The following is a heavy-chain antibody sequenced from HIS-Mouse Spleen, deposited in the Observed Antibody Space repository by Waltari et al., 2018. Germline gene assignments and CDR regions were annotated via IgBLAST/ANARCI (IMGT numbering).Heavy chain of an antibody. CDR1: GGSISSSSYH. D-gene: IGHD6-13*01. CDR2: IYYSGST. Sequence: QLQLQESGPGLVKPSETLSLTCPVSGGSISSSSYHWGWNRHPPGRGLEWIGSIYYSGSTYYNPSLKSRVTISVDTSKNQFSLKLSSVTAADTAVYYCAREIPYSSSWYDWYFDLWGRGTLVTVSS. CDR3: AREIPYSSSWYDWYFDL. V-gene: IGHV4-39*07. J-gene: IGHJ2*01.